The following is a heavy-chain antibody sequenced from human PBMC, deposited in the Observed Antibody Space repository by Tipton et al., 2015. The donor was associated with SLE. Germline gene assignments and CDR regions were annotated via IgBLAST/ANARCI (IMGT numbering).Heavy chain of an antibody. CDR2: IYYSGNT. CDR3: ASTGANYRRRAFDI. V-gene: IGHV4-59*08. Sequence: TLSLTCTVSGDSTSVHYWSWIRQSPGKGLEWIGYIYYSGNTNYNPSLKSRVRMSVDTSKNQISLKLNSVIAADTAVYYCASTGANYRRRAFDIWGQGTMVTVSS. J-gene: IGHJ3*02. CDR1: GDSTSVHY. D-gene: IGHD4/OR15-4a*01.